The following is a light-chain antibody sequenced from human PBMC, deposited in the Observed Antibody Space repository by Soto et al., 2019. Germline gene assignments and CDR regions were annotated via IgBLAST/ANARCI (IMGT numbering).Light chain of an antibody. CDR1: QSVSSSY. CDR3: QQYGSSPT. V-gene: IGKV3-20*01. J-gene: IGKJ5*01. CDR2: GAS. Sequence: EIVLTQSPGTLSLSPGERATLSFRASQSVSSSYLAWYQQKPGQAPRLLIYGASSRATGIPDRFSGSGSGTDFTLTISRLEPEDFAVYYCQQYGSSPTFGQGTRRRL.